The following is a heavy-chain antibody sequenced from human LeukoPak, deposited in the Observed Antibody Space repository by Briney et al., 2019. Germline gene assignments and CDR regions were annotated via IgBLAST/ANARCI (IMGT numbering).Heavy chain of an antibody. J-gene: IGHJ6*02. CDR2: IYYSGST. CDR1: GGSISSSSYY. Sequence: SETLSLTCTVSGGSISSSSYYWGWIRQPPGKGLEWIGSIYYSGSTYYNPSLKSRVTISVDTSKNQFSLKLSSVTAADTAVYYCATRLGVGYYYYYYGMDVWGQGTTVTVSS. D-gene: IGHD3-16*01. V-gene: IGHV4-39*01. CDR3: ATRLGVGYYYYYYGMDV.